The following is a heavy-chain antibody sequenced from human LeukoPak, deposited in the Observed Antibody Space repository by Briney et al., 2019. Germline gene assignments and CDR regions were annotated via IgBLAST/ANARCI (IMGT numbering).Heavy chain of an antibody. J-gene: IGHJ4*02. V-gene: IGHV3-23*01. CDR3: AKDLRVFCWNYVHFDY. Sequence: RGSLRLSCAASGFTFSSYAMSWVRQAPGKGLEWVSAISGSGGSTYYADSVKGRFTISRDNSKNTLYLQMNSLRAEDTAVYYCAKDLRVFCWNYVHFDYWGQGTLVTVSS. D-gene: IGHD1-7*01. CDR1: GFTFSSYA. CDR2: ISGSGGST.